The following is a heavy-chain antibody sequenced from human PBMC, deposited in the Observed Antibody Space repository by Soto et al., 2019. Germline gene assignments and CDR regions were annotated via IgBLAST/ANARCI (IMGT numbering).Heavy chain of an antibody. J-gene: IGHJ5*02. CDR1: GGSISSSSYY. CDR3: ARGGARPHYYITAAGTNGFDP. D-gene: IGHD6-25*01. V-gene: IGHV4-39*01. Sequence: SETLSLTCTVSGGSISSSSYYWGWIRQPPGKGLEWIGSIYYSGSTYYNPSLKSRVTISVDTSKNQFSLKLSSVTAADTAVYYCARGGARPHYYITAAGTNGFDPWGQGTLVTVSS. CDR2: IYYSGST.